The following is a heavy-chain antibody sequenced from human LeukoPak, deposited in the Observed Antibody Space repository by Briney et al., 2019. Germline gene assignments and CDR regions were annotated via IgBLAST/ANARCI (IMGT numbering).Heavy chain of an antibody. CDR2: IIPILGIA. Sequence: ASVEVSCKASGGTFSSYAISWVRQAPGQGLEWMGRIIPILGIANYAQKFQGRVTITADKSTNTAYMELSSLRSEDTAVYYCATHGHPPTVANFDYWGQGTLVTVSS. D-gene: IGHD4-23*01. CDR3: ATHGHPPTVANFDY. CDR1: GGTFSSYA. V-gene: IGHV1-69*04. J-gene: IGHJ4*02.